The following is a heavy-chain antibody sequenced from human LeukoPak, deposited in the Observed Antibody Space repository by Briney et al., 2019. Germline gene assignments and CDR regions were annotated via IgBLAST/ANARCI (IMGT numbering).Heavy chain of an antibody. V-gene: IGHV3-7*02. Sequence: GGSLRLSCGASGLIFSSNWKSWVRQAPGKGLEWAANIKEDGSLKYYVDSVKGRFTISRDNAKNSLYLQMTSRRAEDTALYDCASARLRYSSSWYFDYWGQGTLVTVSS. CDR3: ASARLRYSSSWYFDY. D-gene: IGHD6-13*01. CDR1: GLIFSSNW. CDR2: IKEDGSLK. J-gene: IGHJ4*02.